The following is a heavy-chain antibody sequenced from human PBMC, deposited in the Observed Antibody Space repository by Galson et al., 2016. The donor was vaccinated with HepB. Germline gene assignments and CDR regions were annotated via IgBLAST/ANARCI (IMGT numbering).Heavy chain of an antibody. CDR2: ISHSGTT. Sequence: ETLSLTCAVSGASITVGTWWTWVRQSPGKGLEWIGEISHSGTTNYNPSLRTRVAISVDKSNNQFSLKLTSVTAADMAVYFCARVATYGMDVWGQGTTVTVSS. D-gene: IGHD2-15*01. J-gene: IGHJ6*02. CDR1: GASITVGTW. V-gene: IGHV4-4*01. CDR3: ARVATYGMDV.